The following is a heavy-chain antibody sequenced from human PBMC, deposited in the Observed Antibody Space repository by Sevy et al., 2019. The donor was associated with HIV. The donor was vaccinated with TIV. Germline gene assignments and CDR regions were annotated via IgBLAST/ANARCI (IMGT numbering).Heavy chain of an antibody. CDR1: GDSVSSNGVA. J-gene: IGHJ5*02. CDR3: ARDYIGGSRGGQGFDP. D-gene: IGHD1-26*01. V-gene: IGHV6-1*01. Sequence: SQTLSLTCGISGDSVSSNGVAWNWIRQSPSRGLEWLGRTYYTSRWSSDYAASVKSRITINPDTSKNRFSLQLNSVTPEDTAVYYCARDYIGGSRGGQGFDPWGQGTLVTVSS. CDR2: TYYTSRWSS.